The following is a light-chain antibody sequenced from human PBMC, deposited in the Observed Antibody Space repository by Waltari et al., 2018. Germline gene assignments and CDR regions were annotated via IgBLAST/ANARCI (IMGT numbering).Light chain of an antibody. CDR2: GAS. CDR1: QSVSSSY. J-gene: IGKJ2*02. Sequence: EIVLTQSPGTLSLSPVERATLYCRASQSVSSSYLAWYPQKPGQAPRLLIYGASSRATCIPDRFSGSGSGTNFTLTISRLEPEDFAVFYCQQYGSSPCTFGQGTKLEIK. CDR3: QQYGSSPCT. V-gene: IGKV3-20*01.